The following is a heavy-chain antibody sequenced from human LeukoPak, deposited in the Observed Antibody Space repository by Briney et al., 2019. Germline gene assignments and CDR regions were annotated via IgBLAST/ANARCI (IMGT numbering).Heavy chain of an antibody. V-gene: IGHV3-21*01. CDR3: ARDGGYCSGGSCYYYGMDV. D-gene: IGHD2-15*01. CDR2: ISSSSSYI. Sequence: GGSLRLSCAASGFTFSSYSMNWVRQAPGKGLEWVSSISSSSSYIYYADSLKGRFTISRDNAKNSLNLQMNSLRAEDTAVYYCARDGGYCSGGSCYYYGMDVWGQGTTVTVSS. J-gene: IGHJ6*02. CDR1: GFTFSSYS.